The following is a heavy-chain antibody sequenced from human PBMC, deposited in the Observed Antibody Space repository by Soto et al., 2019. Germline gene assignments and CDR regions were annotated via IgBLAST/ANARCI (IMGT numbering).Heavy chain of an antibody. J-gene: IGHJ4*02. D-gene: IGHD3-16*01. Sequence: TLSLTCTVSGGSISSYYWSWIRQPPGKGLEWIAYKFFSGRTNYNPSLKSRVTLSVDTSKNQFSLRLTSVTPADTAVYYCAKYWGSEGYFDYWGRGILVTVSS. CDR3: AKYWGSEGYFDY. CDR2: KFFSGRT. CDR1: GGSISSYY. V-gene: IGHV4-59*01.